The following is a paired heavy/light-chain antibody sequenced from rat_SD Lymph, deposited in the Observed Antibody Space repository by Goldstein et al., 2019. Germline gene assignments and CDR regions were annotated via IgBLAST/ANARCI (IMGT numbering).Heavy chain of an antibody. V-gene: IGHV5-27*01. D-gene: IGHD1-11*01. CDR1: GFTFSNYY. J-gene: IGHJ2*01. CDR2: ISTGGGST. Sequence: EVQLVESGGGLVQPGRSLKLSCAASGFTFSNYYMAWVRQAPTKGLEWVAYISTGGGSTYYRDSVKGRFTISRDNAKSTLYLQMDSLRSEDTATYYCTTGGYYFDYWGQGVMVTVSS. CDR3: TTGGYYFDY.
Light chain of an antibody. CDR2: NAN. CDR1: EDIYNG. J-gene: IGKJ1*01. V-gene: IGKV12S36*01. Sequence: DIQMTQSPASLSASLGETVTIECRASEDIYNGLAWYQQKPGKSPQLLIYNANSLHTGVPSRFSGSGSGTQYSLKINSLQSEDVASYFCQQYYDYPWTFGGGTKLELK. CDR3: QQYYDYPWT.